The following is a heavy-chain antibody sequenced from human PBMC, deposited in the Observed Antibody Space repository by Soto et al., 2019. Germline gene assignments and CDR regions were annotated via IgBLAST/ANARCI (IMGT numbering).Heavy chain of an antibody. CDR1: GYTFSSYE. Sequence: QVHLAQSGAEVKNPGASVRVSCKASGYTFSSYEINWVRRAPGQGLEWLGWINPSSGRTGYAQAFEGRVYLTRDTSTATVHMELGSLRSEDTAMYFCARATLVRGPQRLYCFDYWGQGTLITVSS. CDR3: ARATLVRGPQRLYCFDY. D-gene: IGHD3-10*01. CDR2: INPSSGRT. V-gene: IGHV1-8*01. J-gene: IGHJ4*02.